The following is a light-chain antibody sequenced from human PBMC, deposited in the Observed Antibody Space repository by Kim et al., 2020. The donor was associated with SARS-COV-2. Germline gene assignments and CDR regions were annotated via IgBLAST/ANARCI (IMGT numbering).Light chain of an antibody. V-gene: IGKV3-20*01. CDR1: QTISDNY. CDR2: CAS. CDR3: HQYGSSSR. J-gene: IGKJ4*01. Sequence: LSPGERATLSCRASQTISDNYLAWYQQNPGQAPRLLIYCASSRATGIPDRFSGRGSGTDFTLTISRLEPEDFAVYYCHQYGSSSRFGGGTKVDIK.